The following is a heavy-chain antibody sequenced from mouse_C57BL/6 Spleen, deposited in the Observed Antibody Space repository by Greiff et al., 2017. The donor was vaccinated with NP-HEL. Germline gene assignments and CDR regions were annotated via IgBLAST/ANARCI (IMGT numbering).Heavy chain of an antibody. CDR1: GYTFTEYT. D-gene: IGHD1-1*01. V-gene: IGHV1-62-2*01. J-gene: IGHJ2*01. CDR2: FYPGSGSI. Sequence: VKLVESGAELVKPGASVKLSCKASGYTFTEYTIHWVKQRSGQGLEWIGWFYPGSGSIKYNEKFKDKATLTADKSSSTVYMELSRLTSEDSAVYFCARHEDNYGSIEGYFDYWGQGTTLTVSS. CDR3: ARHEDNYGSIEGYFDY.